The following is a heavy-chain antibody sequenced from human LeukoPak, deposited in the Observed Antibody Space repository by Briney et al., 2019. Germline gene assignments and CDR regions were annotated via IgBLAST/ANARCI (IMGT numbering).Heavy chain of an antibody. J-gene: IGHJ4*02. D-gene: IGHD1-26*01. V-gene: IGHV3-7*01. CDR2: IKHDGSEK. CDR1: GFTFSTYW. CDR3: ARYTFLGAGYYDYYFDY. Sequence: GGSLRLSCAASGFTFSTYWMSWLRQAPGKGLEWVANIKHDGSEKYYVDSVKGRFTISRDNAQNSLYLQMSSLRAEDTAVYYCARYTFLGAGYYDYYFDYWGQGTLVTVSS.